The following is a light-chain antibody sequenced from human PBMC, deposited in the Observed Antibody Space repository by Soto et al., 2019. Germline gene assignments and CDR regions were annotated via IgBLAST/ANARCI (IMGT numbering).Light chain of an antibody. CDR3: QSYDSSLSGYV. Sequence: QSVLTQPPSVSGAPGQRVTISCTGSTSNIGARYDVHWYQQLPGRPPKLFIYGNNNRPSGVPDRFSGPKSDTSASLAITGLQAEDEADYFCQSYDSSLSGYVFGTGTKVTVL. V-gene: IGLV1-40*01. J-gene: IGLJ1*01. CDR2: GNN. CDR1: TSNIGARYD.